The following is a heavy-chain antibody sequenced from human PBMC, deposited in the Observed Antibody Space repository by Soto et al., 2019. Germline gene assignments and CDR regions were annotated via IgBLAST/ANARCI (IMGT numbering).Heavy chain of an antibody. D-gene: IGHD5-18*01. J-gene: IGHJ4*02. Sequence: PGGSLRLSCAASGFTFSSYWMSWVRQAPGKGLEWVANIKQDGSEKYYVDSVKGRFTISRDNAKNSLYLQINSLRAEDTAVSYCARDRVDTAMLCWGQGTMVTVSS. CDR3: ARDRVDTAMLC. CDR2: IKQDGSEK. CDR1: GFTFSSYW. V-gene: IGHV3-7*05.